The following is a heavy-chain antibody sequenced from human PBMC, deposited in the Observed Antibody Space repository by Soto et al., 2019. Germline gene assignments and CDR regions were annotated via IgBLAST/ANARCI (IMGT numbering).Heavy chain of an antibody. V-gene: IGHV4-31*03. Sequence: PSETLSLTCTASGGSISSGGYYWSWIRQHPGKGLEWIGYIYYSGSTYYNPSLKSRVTISVDTSKNQFSLKLSSVTAADTAVYYCARGRYDSWSGYYENFAYWGQGTLVTVSS. CDR1: GGSISSGGYY. D-gene: IGHD3-3*01. CDR3: ARGRYDSWSGYYENFAY. CDR2: IYYSGST. J-gene: IGHJ4*02.